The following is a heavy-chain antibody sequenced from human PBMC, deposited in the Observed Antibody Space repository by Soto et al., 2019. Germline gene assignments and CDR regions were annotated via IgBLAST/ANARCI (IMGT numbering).Heavy chain of an antibody. CDR1: GFTFDDYA. CDR3: AKWDDCRDRKEAFDI. J-gene: IGHJ3*02. Sequence: EVQLVESGGGLVQPGRSLRLSCAASGFTFDDYAMHWVRQTPGKGLEWVSGISWNSGSIGYADSVKGPFTLSKDHPQNSLYLPMNSPRREDTALCYCAKWDDCRDRKEAFDIWGPGTMVTFSS. D-gene: IGHD4-17*01. V-gene: IGHV3-9*01. CDR2: ISWNSGSI.